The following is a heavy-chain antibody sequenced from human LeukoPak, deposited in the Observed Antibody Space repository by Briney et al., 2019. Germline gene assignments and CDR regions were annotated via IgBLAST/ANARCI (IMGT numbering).Heavy chain of an antibody. CDR1: GFTFSSYG. J-gene: IGHJ6*03. CDR2: IRYDGSNK. V-gene: IGHV3-30*02. Sequence: GGSLRLSCAASGFTFSSYGMHWVRQAPGKGLEWVAFIRYDGSNKYYADSVKGRFTISRDNSKNTLYLQMNSLRAEDTAVYYCAKIPGYYYYYMDVWGKGTTVTISS. CDR3: AKIPGYYYYYMDV. D-gene: IGHD2-21*01.